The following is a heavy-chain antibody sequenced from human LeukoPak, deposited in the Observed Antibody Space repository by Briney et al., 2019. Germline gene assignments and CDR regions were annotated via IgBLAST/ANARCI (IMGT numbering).Heavy chain of an antibody. Sequence: GGSLRLSCAASGFTFSSYGMHWVRQAPGKGLEWVAVISYDGSNKYYADSVKGRFTISRDNSKNTLYLQMNSLRDEDTAVYYCARDTVNGPFVISLDLWGQGVLVTVSS. CDR2: ISYDGSNK. V-gene: IGHV3-30*03. D-gene: IGHD2-8*01. CDR1: GFTFSSYG. CDR3: ARDTVNGPFVISLDL. J-gene: IGHJ5*02.